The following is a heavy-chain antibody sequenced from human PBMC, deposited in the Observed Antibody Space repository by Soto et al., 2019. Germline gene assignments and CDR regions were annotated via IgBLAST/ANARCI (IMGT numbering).Heavy chain of an antibody. CDR3: AGMPYTSGLRFDH. J-gene: IGHJ5*02. Sequence: PXETLSLTCTVSGCSISSYYCNWIRQPAGKGLEWIGRIDASGVTSYNPSLASRVSISLDRSNNQCSLKLKSVTAADTAVYFCAGMPYTSGLRFDHWGPGTLVTVSS. CDR2: IDASGVT. V-gene: IGHV4-4*07. D-gene: IGHD6-19*01. CDR1: GCSISSYY.